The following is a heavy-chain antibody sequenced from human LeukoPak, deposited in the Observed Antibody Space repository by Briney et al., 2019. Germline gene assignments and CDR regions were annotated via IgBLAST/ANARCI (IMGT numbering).Heavy chain of an antibody. Sequence: ASVKVSCKASGFTFINYYMHWVRQAPGQGLEWLGIINLSGGSTHYPQKFQGRVTMTRDTSTSTVYMELSSLRSEDTAVYYCARDLDYGEKSEDYWGQGTLVTVSS. CDR3: ARDLDYGEKSEDY. CDR1: GFTFINYY. D-gene: IGHD4/OR15-4a*01. CDR2: INLSGGST. V-gene: IGHV1-46*01. J-gene: IGHJ4*02.